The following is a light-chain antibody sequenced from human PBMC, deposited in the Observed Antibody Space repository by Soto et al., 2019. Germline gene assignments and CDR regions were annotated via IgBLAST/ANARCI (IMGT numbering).Light chain of an antibody. CDR3: QRNGSPPWT. Sequence: EIVLTQSPGTLSLSPGERATLSCRASQSVGSSYLAWYQQKPGQPRRLLIYAASSRATGIADRFSGSGSGEDFTLTSSRLEPEDFAVYYWQRNGSPPWTFGQGTKVEIK. J-gene: IGKJ1*01. V-gene: IGKV3-20*01. CDR2: AAS. CDR1: QSVGSSY.